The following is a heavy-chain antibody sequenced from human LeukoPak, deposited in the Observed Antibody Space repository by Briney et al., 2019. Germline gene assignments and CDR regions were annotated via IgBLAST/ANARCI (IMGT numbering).Heavy chain of an antibody. J-gene: IGHJ3*02. Sequence: GASVKVSCKASGYTFTSYDINWVRQATGQGLEWMGWMNPNSGNTGYAQKFQGRVTMTRNTSISKAYMELSSLRSEDTAVYYCASLTYYYDSSGYYYDGAFDIWGQGTMVTVSS. D-gene: IGHD3-22*01. CDR1: GYTFTSYD. V-gene: IGHV1-8*01. CDR3: ASLTYYYDSSGYYYDGAFDI. CDR2: MNPNSGNT.